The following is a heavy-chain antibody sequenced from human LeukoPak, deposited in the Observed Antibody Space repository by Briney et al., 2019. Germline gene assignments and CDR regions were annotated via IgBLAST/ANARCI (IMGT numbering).Heavy chain of an antibody. CDR1: GFTVGSNY. CDR3: ARRGYQLPPPPNLYYYYYMDV. D-gene: IGHD2-2*01. J-gene: IGHJ6*03. CDR2: ISSTGTYI. V-gene: IGHV3-21*01. Sequence: PGGSLRLSCAASGFTVGSNYMSWVRQAPGKGLEWVSSISSTGTYIYYADSVKGRFTISRDNAKNSLYLQMNSLRAEDTAVYYCARRGYQLPPPPNLYYYYYMDVWGKGTTVTVSS.